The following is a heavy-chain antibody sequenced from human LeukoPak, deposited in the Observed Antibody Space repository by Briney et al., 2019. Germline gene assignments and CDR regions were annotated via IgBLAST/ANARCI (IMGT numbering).Heavy chain of an antibody. Sequence: GASVKVSCKTFGYTFIDYVVSWLRQVPGQGLDWLGWINPNSGGTNYAQKFQGRVTMTRDTSISTAYMELSRLRSDDTAGYYCARPEVFGVVTPFDYWGQGTLVTVSS. D-gene: IGHD3-3*01. CDR1: GYTFIDYV. J-gene: IGHJ4*02. CDR2: INPNSGGT. CDR3: ARPEVFGVVTPFDY. V-gene: IGHV1-2*02.